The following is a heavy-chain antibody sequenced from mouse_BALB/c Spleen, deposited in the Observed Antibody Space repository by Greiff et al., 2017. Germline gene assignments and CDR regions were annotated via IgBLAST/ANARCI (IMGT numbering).Heavy chain of an antibody. V-gene: IGHV2-2*02. Sequence: VQVVESGPGLVQPSQSLSITCTVSGFSLTSYGVHWVRQSPGKGLEWLGVIWSGGSTDYNAAFISRLSISKDNSKSQVFFKMNSLQANDTAIYYCARKGYYGQGFAYWGQGTLVTVSA. CDR1: GFSLTSYG. J-gene: IGHJ3*01. CDR3: ARKGYYGQGFAY. CDR2: IWSGGST. D-gene: IGHD2-1*01.